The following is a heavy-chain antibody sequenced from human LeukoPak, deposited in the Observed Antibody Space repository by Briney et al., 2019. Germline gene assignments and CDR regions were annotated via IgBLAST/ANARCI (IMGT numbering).Heavy chain of an antibody. D-gene: IGHD3-10*01. V-gene: IGHV3-72*01. CDR3: ARDMAGHGMDV. CDR1: GFTFSDYY. Sequence: GGSLRLSCAASGFTFSDYYMDWVRQAPGKGLEWVGRIRNKANGYTTEYAASVKGRFTISRDDSKNSLYLQMNRLKTEDTAVYYCARDMAGHGMDVWGQGTTVTVSS. CDR2: IRNKANGYTT. J-gene: IGHJ6*02.